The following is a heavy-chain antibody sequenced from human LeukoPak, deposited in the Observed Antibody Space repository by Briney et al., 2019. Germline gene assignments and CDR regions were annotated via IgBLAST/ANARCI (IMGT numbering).Heavy chain of an antibody. CDR3: AKVYSGYDYSYYYYYMDV. CDR1: GFTFSGYN. Sequence: GGSLRLSCAASGFTFSGYNMNWVRQPPGKGLEWVAFIRYDGSNKYYADSVKGRFTISRDNSKNTLYLQMNSLRAEDTAVYYCAKVYSGYDYSYYYYYMDVWGKGTTVTISS. J-gene: IGHJ6*03. V-gene: IGHV3-30*02. CDR2: IRYDGSNK. D-gene: IGHD5-12*01.